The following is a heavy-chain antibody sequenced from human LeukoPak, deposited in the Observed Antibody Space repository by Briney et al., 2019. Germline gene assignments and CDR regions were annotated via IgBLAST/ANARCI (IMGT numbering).Heavy chain of an antibody. V-gene: IGHV3-33*08. J-gene: IGHJ4*02. CDR3: ARDREVATLIDY. CDR2: IWYDGSNK. CDR1: GFTFSSYG. Sequence: PGGSLRLSCAASGFTFSSYGMHWVRQAPGKGLEWVAVIWYDGSNKYYADSVKGRFTISRDNSKNTLYLQMNSLRAEDTAVYYCARDREVATLIDYWGQGTLVTVSS. D-gene: IGHD5-12*01.